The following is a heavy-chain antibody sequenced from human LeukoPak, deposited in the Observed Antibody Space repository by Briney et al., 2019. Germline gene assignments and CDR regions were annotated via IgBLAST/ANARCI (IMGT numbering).Heavy chain of an antibody. Sequence: GGSLRLSCAASGFSFSNAWMSWVRQAPGKGLEWVSAISGSGGSTYYADSVKGRFTISRDNSKNTLYLQMNSLRAEDTAVYYCAKGRYYYGSGSLGGIDPWGQGTLVTVSS. J-gene: IGHJ5*02. CDR1: GFSFSNAW. D-gene: IGHD3-10*01. CDR3: AKGRYYYGSGSLGGIDP. V-gene: IGHV3-23*01. CDR2: ISGSGGST.